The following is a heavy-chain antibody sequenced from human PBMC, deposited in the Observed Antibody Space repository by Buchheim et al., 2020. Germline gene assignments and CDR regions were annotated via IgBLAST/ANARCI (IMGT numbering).Heavy chain of an antibody. D-gene: IGHD3-3*01. CDR3: TTGSYDFWSGNPYYFDY. V-gene: IGHV3-15*01. Sequence: EMQLVESGGDLVKPGGSLRLSCATSGFTFTNAWMSWVRQAPGKGLEWVGRIKSKTNGGITEYAAHDKGRFAISRDDSKNTVYLQMNSLEIEDTAKYYCTTGSYDFWSGNPYYFDYLDQSTL. J-gene: IGHJ4*02. CDR1: GFTFTNAW. CDR2: IKSKTNGGIT.